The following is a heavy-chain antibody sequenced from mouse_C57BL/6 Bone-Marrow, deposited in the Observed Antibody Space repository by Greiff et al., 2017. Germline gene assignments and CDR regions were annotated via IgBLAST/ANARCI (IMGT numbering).Heavy chain of an antibody. CDR3: ARDLGPFDY. D-gene: IGHD4-1*01. CDR2: ISDGGSYT. Sequence: EVQVVESGGGLVKPGGSVKLSCEASGFTFSSYAMTWVRQTPEKRLEWVATISDGGSYTYYPDNVKGRFTISRDTARNNLYLQMSHLKSEDTAMYYCARDLGPFDYWGQGTTLTVSS. CDR1: GFTFSSYA. V-gene: IGHV5-4*01. J-gene: IGHJ2*01.